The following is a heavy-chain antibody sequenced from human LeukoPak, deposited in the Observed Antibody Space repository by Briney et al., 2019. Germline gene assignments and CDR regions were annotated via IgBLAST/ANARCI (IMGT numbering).Heavy chain of an antibody. J-gene: IGHJ2*01. D-gene: IGHD5/OR15-5a*01. CDR2: IHYTGAT. V-gene: IGHV4-34*01. CDR1: GGSFSGYY. CDR3: ARGVTVVYYFDL. Sequence: SETLSLTCGIYGGSFSGYYWSWFRQSPGKGLEWIGEIHYTGATSYGPSLKGRVTISPGTSTNQFSLRMNSVTAADTAVYYCARGVTVVYYFDLWGRGTLVTVSS.